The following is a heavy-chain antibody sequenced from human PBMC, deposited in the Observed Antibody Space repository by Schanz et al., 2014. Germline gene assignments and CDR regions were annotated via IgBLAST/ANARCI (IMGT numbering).Heavy chain of an antibody. CDR2: ISYSGST. CDR1: GGSFSGYF. CDR3: ARHWGILYYPMDV. V-gene: IGHV4-34*02. Sequence: QVQLQQWGAGLLKPSETLSLTCDVYGGSFSGYFWRWIRQPPGKGLEWIGYISYSGSTSFNPSLKSRLTMSVDSAKTQFTLRLSPVTAADTAVYYGARHWGILYYPMDVWGQGSTVTVSS. D-gene: IGHD3-16*01. J-gene: IGHJ6*02.